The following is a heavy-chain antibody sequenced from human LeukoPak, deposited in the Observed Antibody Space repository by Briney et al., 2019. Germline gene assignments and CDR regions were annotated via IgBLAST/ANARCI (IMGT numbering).Heavy chain of an antibody. CDR2: ISAYNGNT. CDR3: ARDLRSPYQYHYMDV. Sequence: ASVKVSCKASGYTFTSYGISWVRQAPGQGLEWMGWISAYNGNTNYAQKVQGRVIMTTDTSTSTAYIKLRSLRSDDTAVYYCARDLRSPYQYHYMDVWGRGTTVTVSS. D-gene: IGHD2-2*01. CDR1: GYTFTSYG. J-gene: IGHJ6*03. V-gene: IGHV1-18*01.